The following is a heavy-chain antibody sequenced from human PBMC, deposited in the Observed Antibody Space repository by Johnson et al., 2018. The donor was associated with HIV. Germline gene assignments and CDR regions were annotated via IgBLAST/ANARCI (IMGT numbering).Heavy chain of an antibody. V-gene: IGHV3-30-3*01. Sequence: QVQLVESGGGVVQPGRSLRLSCAASGFTFSSYSMHWVRQAPGKGLEWVAVISYDGSNKYYADSVKGRFTISRDNSKDTLHLHMNSLRPEDTAVYFCAREGNWNPTYGFDVWGQGTIATVSS. CDR1: GFTFSSYS. D-gene: IGHD1-1*01. J-gene: IGHJ3*01. CDR3: AREGNWNPTYGFDV. CDR2: ISYDGSNK.